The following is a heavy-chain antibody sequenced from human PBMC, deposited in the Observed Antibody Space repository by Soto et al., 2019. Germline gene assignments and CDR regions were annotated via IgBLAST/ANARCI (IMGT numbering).Heavy chain of an antibody. CDR3: ARTHFYEAGGVFDYFDA. CDR2: ITPHLGTT. V-gene: IGHV1-69*13. D-gene: IGHD3-22*01. J-gene: IGHJ4*02. Sequence: SVKVSCKGSGGSFSIKTLCCVLQSPLQWLEWLGGITPHLGTTDLAQKFQGRVTISADESSTTAYMELGGLRPEDTAMYYCARTHFYEAGGVFDYFDAWGQGTLVTVSS. CDR1: GGSFSIKT.